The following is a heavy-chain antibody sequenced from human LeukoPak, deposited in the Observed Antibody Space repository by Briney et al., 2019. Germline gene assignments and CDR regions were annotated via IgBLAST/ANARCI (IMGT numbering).Heavy chain of an antibody. CDR3: ARGLELLDY. CDR1: GFTVSSNY. D-gene: IGHD1-7*01. Sequence: PGGSLRLSCAASGFTVSSNYMSWVRQAPGKGLVWVSRINSDGSSTSYADSVKGRFTISRDNAKNTLYLQMNSLRAEDTAVYYCARGLELLDYWGQGTLVTVSS. CDR2: INSDGSST. V-gene: IGHV3-74*01. J-gene: IGHJ4*02.